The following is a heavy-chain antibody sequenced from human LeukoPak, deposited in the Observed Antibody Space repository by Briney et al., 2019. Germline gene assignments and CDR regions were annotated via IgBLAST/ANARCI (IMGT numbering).Heavy chain of an antibody. V-gene: IGHV1-69*06. J-gene: IGHJ5*02. D-gene: IGHD3-22*01. CDR2: IIPIFGTA. CDR3: ASWGGQILYYYDSSGYYLS. Sequence: GASVKVSCKASGGTFSNYANSWVRQAPGQGLEWMGGIIPIFGTANYAQKFQGRVTITADKSTSTAYMELSSLRSEDTAVYYCASWGGQILYYYDSSGYYLSWGQGTLVTVSS. CDR1: GGTFSNYA.